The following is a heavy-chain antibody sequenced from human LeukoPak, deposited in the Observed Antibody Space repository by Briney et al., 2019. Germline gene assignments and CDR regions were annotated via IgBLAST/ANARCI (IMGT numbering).Heavy chain of an antibody. D-gene: IGHD1-14*01. CDR3: ARERYSRRQDDAFDI. J-gene: IGHJ3*02. Sequence: GGSLRLSCAASGFTFSSHWMHWVRQAPGKGLVWVSRILSDGSSPIYADSVRGRFTISRDNAKNTLYLQMNSLRAEDTAVYCCARERYSRRQDDAFDIWGQGTMVTVSS. CDR2: ILSDGSSP. CDR1: GFTFSSHW. V-gene: IGHV3-74*01.